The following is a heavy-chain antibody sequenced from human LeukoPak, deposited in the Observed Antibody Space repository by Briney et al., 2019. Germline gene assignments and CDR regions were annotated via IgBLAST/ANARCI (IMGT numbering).Heavy chain of an antibody. CDR1: GSTFSSYS. Sequence: GGSLRLSCAASGSTFSSYSMNWVRQAPGKGLEWVSSISSSSSYIYYADSVKGRFTISRDNAKNSLYLQMNSLRAEDTAVYYCGRALTGTTEGGVYWSDPWGKGTLVTVSS. J-gene: IGHJ5*02. V-gene: IGHV3-21*01. CDR2: ISSSSSYI. CDR3: GRALTGTTEGGVYWSDP. D-gene: IGHD1-7*01.